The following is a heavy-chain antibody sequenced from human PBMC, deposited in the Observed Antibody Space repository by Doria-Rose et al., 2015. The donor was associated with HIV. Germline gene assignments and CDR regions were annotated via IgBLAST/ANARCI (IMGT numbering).Heavy chain of an antibody. CDR3: TKRRGVTDIDPFDI. J-gene: IGHJ3*02. CDR2: ISWNSDTI. V-gene: IGHV3-9*01. D-gene: IGHD2-21*02. CDR1: GFRFDDYA. Sequence: VQLVESGGGLLQPGRALRLSCAASGFRFDDYAMHWVRQTPGKGLELVAGISWNSDTIDYADSVKGRFTISRDNAKNSLYLQMNSLRAEDTALYYCTKRRGVTDIDPFDIWGQGTMVIVS.